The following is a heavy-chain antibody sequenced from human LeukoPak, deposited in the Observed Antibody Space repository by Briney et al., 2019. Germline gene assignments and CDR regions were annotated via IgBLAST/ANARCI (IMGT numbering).Heavy chain of an antibody. V-gene: IGHV5-51*01. CDR2: IYPGDSDT. D-gene: IGHD2-15*01. Sequence: GESLKISCKGSGYRFTSYWIGWVRQMPGKGLEWMGIIYPGDSDTRYSPSFQGQVTISADKSISTAYLQWSSLKASDTAMYYCARRFPLPYDAFDIWGQGTMVTVSS. CDR1: GYRFTSYW. J-gene: IGHJ3*02. CDR3: ARRFPLPYDAFDI.